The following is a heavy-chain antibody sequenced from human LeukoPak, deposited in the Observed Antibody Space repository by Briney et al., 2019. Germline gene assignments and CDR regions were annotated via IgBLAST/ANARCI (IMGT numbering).Heavy chain of an antibody. CDR3: ATDLRYAFDY. Sequence: GGSLRLSCATSGFSFTDYPMNWVRQAPGKGLEWISNIRTTAEGAKYAYYADSVKGRVTISRDDGKNTLYLHMNSLRDDDTAVYYGATDLRYAFDYWGQGILVTVSS. V-gene: IGHV3-48*02. CDR1: GFSFTDYP. J-gene: IGHJ4*02. CDR2: IRTTAEGAKYA. D-gene: IGHD3-9*01.